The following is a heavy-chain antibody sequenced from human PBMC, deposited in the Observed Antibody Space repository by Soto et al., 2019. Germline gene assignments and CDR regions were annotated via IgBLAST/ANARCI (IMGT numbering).Heavy chain of an antibody. CDR2: IIPIFGTA. Sequence: GASVKVSCKASGGTFSSYAISWVRQAPGQGLEWMGGIIPIFGTANYAQKFQGRVTITADESTSTAYMELSSLRSEDTAVYYCARGPREKSSFLDRLYAAFDIWGQGTMVTVS. CDR3: ARGPREKSSFLDRLYAAFDI. CDR1: GGTFSSYA. D-gene: IGHD3-3*02. J-gene: IGHJ3*02. V-gene: IGHV1-69*13.